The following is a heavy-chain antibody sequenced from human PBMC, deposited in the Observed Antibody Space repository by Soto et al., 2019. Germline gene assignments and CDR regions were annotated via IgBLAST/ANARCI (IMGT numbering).Heavy chain of an antibody. Sequence: ASVKVSCKASGGTFSSYAISWVRQAPGQGLEWMGGIIPIFGIANYAQKFQGRVTITADKSTSTAYMELSSLRSEDTAVYYCASQPPRITGENAFDIWGQGTMVTVSS. CDR3: ASQPPRITGENAFDI. CDR1: GGTFSSYA. D-gene: IGHD7-27*01. J-gene: IGHJ3*02. CDR2: IIPIFGIA. V-gene: IGHV1-69*10.